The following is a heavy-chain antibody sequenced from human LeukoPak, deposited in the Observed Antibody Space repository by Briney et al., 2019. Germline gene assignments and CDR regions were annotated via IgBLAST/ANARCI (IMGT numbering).Heavy chain of an antibody. J-gene: IGHJ4*02. CDR3: ARAVVAARQNFDY. CDR1: GGSFSGYY. Sequence: SETLSLTCAVYGGSFSGYYWSWIRLPPGKGLEWIGEINHSGSTNYNPSLKSRVTISVDTSKNQFSLKLSSVTAADTAVYYCARAVVAARQNFDYWGQGTLVTVSS. CDR2: INHSGST. D-gene: IGHD6-6*01. V-gene: IGHV4-34*01.